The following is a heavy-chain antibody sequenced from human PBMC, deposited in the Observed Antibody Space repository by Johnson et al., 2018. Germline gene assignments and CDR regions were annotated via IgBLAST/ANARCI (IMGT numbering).Heavy chain of an antibody. V-gene: IGHV3-69-1*01. CDR3: PADGVGASPGDAFDI. Sequence: VQLVESGGGLEQPGGSLRLSCAASGFTFDQYSVNWVRQAPGTGLEWIPFIDKYSTTHYADSARGRCPISRANGQHSLYLQMNSLRAEDTAVYYCPADGVGASPGDAFDIWGQGTMVTVS. D-gene: IGHD3-3*01. CDR2: IDKYSTT. J-gene: IGHJ3*02. CDR1: GFTFDQYS.